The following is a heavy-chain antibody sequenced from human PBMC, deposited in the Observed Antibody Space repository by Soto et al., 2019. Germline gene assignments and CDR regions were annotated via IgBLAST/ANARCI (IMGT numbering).Heavy chain of an antibody. CDR1: GFPFSSYW. J-gene: IGHJ4*02. CDR2: ISGDGVTT. Sequence: EVQLVESGGDLVQRGGSLRLSCAASGFPFSSYWRPWVRHTPGKGRDWVARISGDGVTTYYADSVTGRFTVSRDNAKNTLSLQISGLRAEDTAVYYCAREYYGLLTGYYTDYWGQGTLVSVSS. CDR3: AREYYGLLTGYYTDY. V-gene: IGHV3-74*01. D-gene: IGHD3-9*01.